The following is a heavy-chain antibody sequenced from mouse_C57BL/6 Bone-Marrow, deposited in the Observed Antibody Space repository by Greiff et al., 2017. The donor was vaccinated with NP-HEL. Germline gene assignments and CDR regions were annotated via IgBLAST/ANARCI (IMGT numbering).Heavy chain of an antibody. J-gene: IGHJ1*03. D-gene: IGHD2-2*01. V-gene: IGHV1-39*01. CDR2: INPNYGTT. Sequence: EVKLMESGPELVKPGASVKISCKASGYSFTDYNMNWVKQSNGKSLEWIGVINPNYGTTSYNQKFKGKATLTVDQSSSTAYMQLNSLTSEDSAVYYCARMHGYDGLHWYFDVWGTGTTVTVSS. CDR1: GYSFTDYN. CDR3: ARMHGYDGLHWYFDV.